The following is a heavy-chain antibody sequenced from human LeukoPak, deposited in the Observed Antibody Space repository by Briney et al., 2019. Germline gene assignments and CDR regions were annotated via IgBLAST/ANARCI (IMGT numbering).Heavy chain of an antibody. D-gene: IGHD6-13*01. V-gene: IGHV3-30-3*01. Sequence: GGSLRLSCAASGFTFSSYAMSWVRQAPGKGLEWVAVISYDGSNKYYADSVKGRFTISRDNSKNTLYLQMNSLRAEDTAVYYCARDAENSSSWYGLFDYWGQGTLVTVSS. J-gene: IGHJ4*02. CDR1: GFTFSSYA. CDR3: ARDAENSSSWYGLFDY. CDR2: ISYDGSNK.